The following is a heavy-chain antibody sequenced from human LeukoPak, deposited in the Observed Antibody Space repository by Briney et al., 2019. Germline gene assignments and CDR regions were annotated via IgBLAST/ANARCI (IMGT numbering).Heavy chain of an antibody. CDR3: AKDLTYYYDSTGYYFDY. D-gene: IGHD3-22*01. V-gene: IGHV3-23*01. J-gene: IGHJ4*02. CDR1: GFTFSSYA. CDR2: ISGSGGTT. Sequence: GGSLRLSCAASGFTFSSYAMSWVRQAPGKGLEWVSAISGSGGTTYYADSVKGRFTISRDNSKNTLYLQLNSLRAEDTAIYYCAKDLTYYYDSTGYYFDYWGQGTLVTVSS.